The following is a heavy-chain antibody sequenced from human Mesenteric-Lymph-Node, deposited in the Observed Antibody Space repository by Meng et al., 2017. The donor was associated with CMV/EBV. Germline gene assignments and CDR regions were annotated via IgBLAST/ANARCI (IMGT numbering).Heavy chain of an antibody. V-gene: IGHV4-39*01. Sequence: GGSISSSGDDWGWISQTPGKGRERIGSVYSSGTTYNNPSLKSRITISLDTSKNQFSLNLSSVTAADTGVYYCASRYCSTTTCLFDSWGQGTLVTVSS. J-gene: IGHJ4*02. D-gene: IGHD2-2*01. CDR1: GGSISSSGDD. CDR3: ASRYCSTTTCLFDS. CDR2: VYSSGTT.